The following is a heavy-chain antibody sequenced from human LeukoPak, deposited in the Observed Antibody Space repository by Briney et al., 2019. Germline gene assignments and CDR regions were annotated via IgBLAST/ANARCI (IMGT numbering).Heavy chain of an antibody. CDR1: VFTFSSYA. J-gene: IGHJ4*02. D-gene: IGHD6-13*01. CDR3: AKDRAQQLVLDF. V-gene: IGHV3-23*01. Sequence: GGSLRLSCGASVFTFSSYAMSWVRQAPGKGLDWVSAIIGSGSSTYYADSVKGRFTISRDNSKNTLYLQMNSLRAEDTAVYYCAKDRAQQLVLDFWGQGTLVTVSS. CDR2: IIGSGSST.